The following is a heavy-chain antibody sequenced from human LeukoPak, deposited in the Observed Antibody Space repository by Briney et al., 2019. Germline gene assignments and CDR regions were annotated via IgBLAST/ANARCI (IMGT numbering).Heavy chain of an antibody. V-gene: IGHV4-38-2*01. Sequence: PSETLSLTCAVSGYSISGGYYWGWIRPPPGKGLEWIGSIYHSGSTYYNPSLKSRVTISVDTSKNQFSLKLSSVTAADTAVYYCARHPLNYYGSGSYLDYWGQGTLVTVSS. J-gene: IGHJ4*02. CDR1: GYSISGGYY. CDR3: ARHPLNYYGSGSYLDY. CDR2: IYHSGST. D-gene: IGHD3-10*01.